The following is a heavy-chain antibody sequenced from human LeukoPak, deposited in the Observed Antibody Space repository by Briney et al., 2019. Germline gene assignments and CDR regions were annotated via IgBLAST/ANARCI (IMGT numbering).Heavy chain of an antibody. V-gene: IGHV4-39*07. CDR1: GGSIRSTTYY. Sequence: SETLSLTCSVSGGSIRSTTYYWGWIRQPPGKGLEWIGSIYYRGNTYYSPSLMSRVTISVDTSKNQFSLNLSSVTAADTAVYFCARAPRFFDTSGSRHFSDYWGQGALVTVSS. D-gene: IGHD3-22*01. CDR2: IYYRGNT. J-gene: IGHJ4*02. CDR3: ARAPRFFDTSGSRHFSDY.